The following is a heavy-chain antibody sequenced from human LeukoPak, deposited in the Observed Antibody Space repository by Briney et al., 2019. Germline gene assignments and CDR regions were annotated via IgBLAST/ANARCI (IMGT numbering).Heavy chain of an antibody. Sequence: PSETLSLTCAVYGGSFRGYYWSWIRQPPGKGLEWIGEINHSGSTNYNPSLKSRVTISVDTSKNQFSLKLSSVTAADTAVYYCASFIAAAGPVAWFDPWGQGTLVTVSS. CDR1: GGSFRGYY. V-gene: IGHV4-34*01. D-gene: IGHD6-13*01. CDR3: ASFIAAAGPVAWFDP. J-gene: IGHJ5*02. CDR2: INHSGST.